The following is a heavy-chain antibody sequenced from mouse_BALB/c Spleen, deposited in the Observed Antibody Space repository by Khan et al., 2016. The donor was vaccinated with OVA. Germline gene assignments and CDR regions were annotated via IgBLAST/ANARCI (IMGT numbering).Heavy chain of an antibody. CDR2: ISYSGNT. CDR3: ARVYGGDVDY. D-gene: IGHD2-10*02. V-gene: IGHV3-2*02. Sequence: EVQLQESGPGLVKPSQSLSLTCTVTGYSITSDYAWNWIRQFPGNKLEWMGYISYSGNTNYNPSLKSRISITRHTSKNQFFLQLNSVTTEDTATYYCARVYGGDVDYWGQGTTLTVSS. J-gene: IGHJ2*01. CDR1: GYSITSDYA.